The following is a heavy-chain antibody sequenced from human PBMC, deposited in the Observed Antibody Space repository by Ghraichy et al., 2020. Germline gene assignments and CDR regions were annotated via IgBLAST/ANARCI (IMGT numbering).Heavy chain of an antibody. CDR1: GGSFSNNY. Sequence: SETLSLTCAVSGGSFSNNYWTWIRQTPGKGLEWIGEIYHDGATHYNPALKSRVTISVDTSKIQFSLNLTSVTPADTGVYYCARQSRMGSGWYGWFDRWGQGILVTVAS. J-gene: IGHJ5*02. CDR3: ARQSRMGSGWYGWFDR. D-gene: IGHD6-13*01. V-gene: IGHV4-34*01. CDR2: IYHDGAT.